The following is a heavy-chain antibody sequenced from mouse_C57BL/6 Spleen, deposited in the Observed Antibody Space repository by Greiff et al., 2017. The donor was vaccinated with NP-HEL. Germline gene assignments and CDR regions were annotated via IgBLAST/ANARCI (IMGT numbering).Heavy chain of an antibody. CDR3: ARESNYYGSRWYFDV. J-gene: IGHJ1*03. Sequence: VQLQQSGPELVKPGASVKISCKASGYSFTSYYIHWVKQRPGQGLEWIGWIYPGSGNTKYNEKFKGKATLTADTSSSTAYMQLSSLTSEDSAVYYCARESNYYGSRWYFDVWGTGTTVTVSS. D-gene: IGHD1-1*01. CDR2: IYPGSGNT. CDR1: GYSFTSYY. V-gene: IGHV1-66*01.